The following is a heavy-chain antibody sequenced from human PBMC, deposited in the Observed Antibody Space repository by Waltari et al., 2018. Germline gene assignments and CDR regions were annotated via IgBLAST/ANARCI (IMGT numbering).Heavy chain of an antibody. V-gene: IGHV4-39*01. CDR3: ASAERFLEWLSGNDY. CDR2: IYYSGST. D-gene: IGHD3-3*01. CDR1: GGSISSSSYY. Sequence: QLQLQESGPGLVKPSETLSLTCTVSGGSISSSSYYWGWIRQPPGKGLEWIGSIYYSGSTYYNPSLKSRVTISVDTSKNQFSLKLSSVTAADTAVYYCASAERFLEWLSGNDYWGQGTLVTVSS. J-gene: IGHJ4*02.